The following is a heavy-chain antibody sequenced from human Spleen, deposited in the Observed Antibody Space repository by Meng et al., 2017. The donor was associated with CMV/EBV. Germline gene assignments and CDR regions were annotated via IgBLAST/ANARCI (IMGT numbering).Heavy chain of an antibody. CDR3: AKGKWELPH. V-gene: IGHV3-23*03. CDR1: GFTFSSYA. D-gene: IGHD1-26*01. J-gene: IGHJ4*02. CDR2: IYSGGSST. Sequence: GESLKISCAASGFTFSSYAMSWVRQAPGKGLEWVSVIYSGGSSTYYADSVKGRFTISRDNSKNTLYLQMNSLRAEDTAVYYCAKGKWELPHWGQGTLVTVSS.